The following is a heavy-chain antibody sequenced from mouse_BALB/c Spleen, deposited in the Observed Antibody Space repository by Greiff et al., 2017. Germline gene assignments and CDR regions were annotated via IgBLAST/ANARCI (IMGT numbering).Heavy chain of an antibody. CDR1: GFTFSSYA. CDR2: ISSGGSYT. J-gene: IGHJ1*01. Sequence: DVQLVESGGGLVKPGGSLKLSCAASGFTFSSYAMSWVRQSPEKRLEWVAEISSGGSYTYYTDTVTGRFTLARDNAKNTLYLEMSSLSSEDTAMYYCARESILRNWYFDVWGAGTTVTVSS. D-gene: IGHD1-1*01. V-gene: IGHV5-9-4*01. CDR3: ARESILRNWYFDV.